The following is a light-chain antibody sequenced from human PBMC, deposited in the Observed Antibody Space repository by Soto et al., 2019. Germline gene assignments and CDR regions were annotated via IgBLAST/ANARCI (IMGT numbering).Light chain of an antibody. J-gene: IGLJ3*02. CDR3: SSYTTSSTRV. V-gene: IGLV2-14*01. CDR2: EVS. Sequence: ALTQPASVSGSPGQSITISCTGTSSDVGGYNYVSWYQQHPGKAPKLMIYEVSNRPSGVSNRFSGSKSGNTASLTISGLQAEDEGDYYCSSYTTSSTRVFGGGTQLT. CDR1: SSDVGGYNY.